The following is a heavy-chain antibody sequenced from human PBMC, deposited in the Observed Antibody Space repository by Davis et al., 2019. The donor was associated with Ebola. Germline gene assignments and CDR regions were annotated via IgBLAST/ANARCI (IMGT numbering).Heavy chain of an antibody. Sequence: PGGSLRLSCAASGFTFSRFWMHWVRQAPGKGPVWVSLINTDGTTTTYADSVKGRFTISRDNAKNTLYLQMNSLRAEDTALYYCARKKDCGGDCYPIGHWGQGALVTVSS. CDR2: INTDGTTT. CDR3: ARKKDCGGDCYPIGH. D-gene: IGHD2-21*02. V-gene: IGHV3-74*01. J-gene: IGHJ4*02. CDR1: GFTFSRFW.